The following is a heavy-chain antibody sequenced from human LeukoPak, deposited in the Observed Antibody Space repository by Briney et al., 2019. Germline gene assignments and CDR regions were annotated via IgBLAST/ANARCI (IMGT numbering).Heavy chain of an antibody. CDR1: GFTFGSYA. J-gene: IGHJ3*02. V-gene: IGHV3-23*01. Sequence: PGASLRLSCAASGFTFGSYAMSWVRQAPGKGLEWVSAISGSGGSTYYADSVKGRFTISRDNSKNTLYLQMNSLRAEDTAVYYCAKGLHDYGGRELQGGFCDIWGQGTMVTVSS. CDR2: ISGSGGST. D-gene: IGHD4-17*01. CDR3: AKGLHDYGGRELQGGFCDI.